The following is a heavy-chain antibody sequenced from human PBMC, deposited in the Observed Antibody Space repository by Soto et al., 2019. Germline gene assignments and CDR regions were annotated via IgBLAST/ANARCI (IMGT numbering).Heavy chain of an antibody. CDR2: ISSSSSTI. CDR1: GFTFSSYS. D-gene: IGHD1-26*01. V-gene: IGHV3-48*02. Sequence: EVQLVESGGGLVQPGGSLRLSCAASGFTFSSYSMNWVRQAPGKGLEWVSYISSSSSTIYYADSVKGRFTISRDNAKNSLYLQMNSLRDEDTAVYYCARDESGSYFEADAFDIWGQGTMVTVSS. CDR3: ARDESGSYFEADAFDI. J-gene: IGHJ3*02.